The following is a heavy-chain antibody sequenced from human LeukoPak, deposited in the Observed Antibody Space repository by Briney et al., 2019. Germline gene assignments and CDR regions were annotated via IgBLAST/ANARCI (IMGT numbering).Heavy chain of an antibody. V-gene: IGHV1-69*05. D-gene: IGHD2-2*01. CDR1: GGTFSSYA. Sequence: GASVKVSCKASGGTFSSYAISWVRQAPGQGLEWMGRIIPIFGTANYAQKFQGRVIMTTDTSTSTAYMELRSLRSDDTAVFYCARDFWVRHSAPAPKDLWGQGTLVTVSS. CDR2: IIPIFGTA. J-gene: IGHJ5*02. CDR3: ARDFWVRHSAPAPKDL.